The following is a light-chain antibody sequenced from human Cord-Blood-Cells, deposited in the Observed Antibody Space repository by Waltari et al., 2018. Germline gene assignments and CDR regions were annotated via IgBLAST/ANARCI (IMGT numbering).Light chain of an antibody. Sequence: QSALTHPASVSGSPGQSITISCPGTSSDVGGYNYVSWYQQHPGKAPKLMIYYVSNRPSGVSNRFSGSKSGNTASLTISGLQAEDEADYYCSSYTSSSTLVFGGGTKLTVL. CDR3: SSYTSSSTLV. CDR2: YVS. CDR1: SSDVGGYNY. J-gene: IGLJ2*01. V-gene: IGLV2-14*01.